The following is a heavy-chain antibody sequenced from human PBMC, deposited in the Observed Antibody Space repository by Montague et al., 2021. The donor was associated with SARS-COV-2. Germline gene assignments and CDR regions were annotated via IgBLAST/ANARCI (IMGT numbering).Heavy chain of an antibody. CDR1: GFIVSNKY. V-gene: IGHV3-53*01. CDR3: ATSGAPNLGDS. Sequence: SLRLSCAASGFIVSNKYMSWVRQAAGKGLDWVSIIYPDGSTYYSDSLKGRFTISRDNSKNTLYPQMNDLEPEDTAVYYCATSGAPNLGDSWGQGTLVTASS. CDR2: IYPDGST. J-gene: IGHJ4*02. D-gene: IGHD2-8*01.